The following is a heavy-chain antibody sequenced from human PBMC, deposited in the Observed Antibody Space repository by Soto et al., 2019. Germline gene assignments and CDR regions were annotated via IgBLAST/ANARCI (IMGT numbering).Heavy chain of an antibody. J-gene: IGHJ4*01. D-gene: IGHD1-26*01. CDR1: GFTFRDYG. CDR3: ARVSKTWEDDY. CDR2: ISSGSDTI. Sequence: EVQLVESGGGLVQPGGSLRLSCSVSGFTFRDYGVNWVRQAPGKGLEWISYISSGSDTIYYAESVQGRFTISRDDAKNSLFLQMNNLRNEDTAVYYCARVSKTWEDDYWGHGTLVTVSS. V-gene: IGHV3-48*02.